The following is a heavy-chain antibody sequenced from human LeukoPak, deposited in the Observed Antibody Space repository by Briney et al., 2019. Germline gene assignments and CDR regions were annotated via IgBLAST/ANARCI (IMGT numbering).Heavy chain of an antibody. Sequence: GASVKVSCKASGYTFTGYYMHWVPQAPGQGLEWMGWINPNSGGTNYAQKFQGRVNMTRDTSISTAYMELSRLRSDDTAVYYCASNYYDSSGYYYLFDYWGQGTLVTVSS. D-gene: IGHD3-22*01. CDR1: GYTFTGYY. J-gene: IGHJ4*02. CDR2: INPNSGGT. V-gene: IGHV1-2*02. CDR3: ASNYYDSSGYYYLFDY.